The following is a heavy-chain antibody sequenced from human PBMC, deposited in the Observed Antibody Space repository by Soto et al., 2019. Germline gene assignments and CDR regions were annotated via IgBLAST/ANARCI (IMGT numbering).Heavy chain of an antibody. V-gene: IGHV4-59*01. D-gene: IGHD3-3*01. CDR2: IYYSGGT. J-gene: IGHJ4*02. CDR1: GGSISSYR. Sequence: SETLSLTCTVSGGSISSYRWSWIRQPPGKGLEWIGYIYYSGGTNYNPSLKSRVTMSVDTSKNQFSLKLTSVTAADTAVYYCARAPPPISYGPEQNEYYLDYCGQGALVTVSS. CDR3: ARAPPPISYGPEQNEYYLDY.